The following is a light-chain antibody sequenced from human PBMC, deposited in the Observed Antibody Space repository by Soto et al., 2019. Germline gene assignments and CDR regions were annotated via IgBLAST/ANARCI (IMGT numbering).Light chain of an antibody. V-gene: IGKV3-11*01. CDR2: DAS. Sequence: EIVLTQSPATLSLSPGERATLSCSASQSVGRHLAWYQQKPGQAPRLLIYDASNRATGVPARFSGSGSGTDFTLSISSLEPEDFAVYYCQQRNNWPPATFGGGTKVEIK. CDR3: QQRNNWPPAT. CDR1: QSVGRH. J-gene: IGKJ4*01.